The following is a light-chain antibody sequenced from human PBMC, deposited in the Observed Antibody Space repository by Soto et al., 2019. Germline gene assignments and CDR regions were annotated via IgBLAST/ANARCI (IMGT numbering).Light chain of an antibody. V-gene: IGKV3D-15*01. CDR2: DAS. J-gene: IGKJ5*01. CDR3: QQYTNWPPNT. Sequence: VMTQSPATLSVSPGERATLSCRASQSVSNNYLAWYQQKPGQAPRLLIYDASNRATGIPARFSGSGSGTDFTLTISSLQSEDFAVYYCQQYTNWPPNTFGQGTRLEIK. CDR1: QSVSNN.